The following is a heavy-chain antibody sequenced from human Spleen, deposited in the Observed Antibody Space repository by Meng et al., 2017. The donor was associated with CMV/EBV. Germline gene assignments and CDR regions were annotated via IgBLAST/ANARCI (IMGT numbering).Heavy chain of an antibody. CDR3: ARDSSGVEYFLADYFDF. J-gene: IGHJ4*02. CDR1: GFTFSSYP. V-gene: IGHV3-30-3*01. D-gene: IGHD2/OR15-2a*01. Sequence: SGFTFSSYPIHWVRQAPGKGLEWVAALSSDGGTKYYADSVKGRFSISRDNSKNTLYLEMNSLRTEDTGVYYCARDSSGVEYFLADYFDFWGQGMLVT. CDR2: LSSDGGTK.